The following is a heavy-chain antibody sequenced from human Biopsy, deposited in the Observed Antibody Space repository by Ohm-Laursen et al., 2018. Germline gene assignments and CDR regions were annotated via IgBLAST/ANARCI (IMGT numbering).Heavy chain of an antibody. D-gene: IGHD3-10*01. CDR2: NEHSVST. Sequence: SETLSLTCAVYGGILLGYCSGRGHRKPVERGERVGVNEHSVSTNYKPSLDSRVATSADTSKNQFSLNLYSVTAADTAVYFCARGLPRIAPMVRGRRTWFDPWGQGTLVTVSS. J-gene: IGHJ5*02. CDR1: GGILLGYC. CDR3: ARGLPRIAPMVRGRRTWFDP. V-gene: IGHV4-34*01.